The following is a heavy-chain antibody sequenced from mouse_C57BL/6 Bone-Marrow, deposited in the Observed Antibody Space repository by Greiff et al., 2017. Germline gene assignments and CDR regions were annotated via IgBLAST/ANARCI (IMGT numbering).Heavy chain of an antibody. CDR1: GFTFSSYG. V-gene: IGHV5-6*01. J-gene: IGHJ4*01. CDR2: ISSGGSYT. CDR3: ARQTVVHYYAMDY. Sequence: EVKLVESGGDLVKPGGSLKLSCAASGFTFSSYGMSWVRQTPDKRLEWVATISSGGSYTYYPDSVKGRFTISRDNAKNTLYLQMSSLKSEETAMYYCARQTVVHYYAMDYWGQGPSVTVSS. D-gene: IGHD1-1*01.